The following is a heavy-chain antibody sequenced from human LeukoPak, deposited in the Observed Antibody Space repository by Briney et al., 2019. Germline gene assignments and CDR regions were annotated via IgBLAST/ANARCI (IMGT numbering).Heavy chain of an antibody. V-gene: IGHV4-34*01. CDR1: GGSFSGYY. J-gene: IGHJ4*02. D-gene: IGHD7-27*01. Sequence: PSETLSLTCAVYGGSFSGYYWSWIRQPPGKGLEWIGGINRSGSSNYNPSLKSRVTISVDTYKNQFSLKLSSVTAADTAVYYCARGPWVDYWGQGSLVTVSS. CDR3: ARGPWVDY. CDR2: INRSGSS.